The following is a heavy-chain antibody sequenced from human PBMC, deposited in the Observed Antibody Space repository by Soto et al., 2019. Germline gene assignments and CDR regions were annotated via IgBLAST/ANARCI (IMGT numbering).Heavy chain of an antibody. D-gene: IGHD6-13*01. J-gene: IGHJ4*02. V-gene: IGHV3-30*18. Sequence: QVQLVESGGGVVQPGRSLRLSCAASGFTFSSYGMHWVRQAPGKGLEWVAVISYDGSNKYYADSVKGRFTISRDNSKNTLYLQMNSLRAEDTAVYYCAKDQGIGRFDYWGQGTLVTVSS. CDR1: GFTFSSYG. CDR2: ISYDGSNK. CDR3: AKDQGIGRFDY.